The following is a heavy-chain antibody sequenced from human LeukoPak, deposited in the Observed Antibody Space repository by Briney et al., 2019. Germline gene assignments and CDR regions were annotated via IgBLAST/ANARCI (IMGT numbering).Heavy chain of an antibody. CDR2: IIPIFGTA. CDR3: ARSDCGNNWFDP. CDR1: GGTFSSYA. J-gene: IGHJ5*02. D-gene: IGHD4-17*01. V-gene: IGHV1-69*13. Sequence: SVKVSCKASGGTFSSYAISWVRQAPGQGLEWMGGIIPIFGTANYAQKFQGRVTITADESTSTAYMELSSLRSEDTAVYYCARSDCGNNWFDPWGQGTLVTVSS.